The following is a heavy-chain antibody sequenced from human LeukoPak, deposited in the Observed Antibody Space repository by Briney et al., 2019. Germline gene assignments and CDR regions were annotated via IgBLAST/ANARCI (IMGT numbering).Heavy chain of an antibody. Sequence: AGGSLRLSCAASGFTFSSYWMNWARQAPGKGLEWVASINHNGNVNYYVDSVKGRFTISRDNAKNSLYLQMNSLRAEDTAVYYCARDVWGQGTLVTVSS. CDR2: INHNGNVN. V-gene: IGHV3-7*03. CDR3: ARDV. CDR1: GFTFSSYW. J-gene: IGHJ4*02.